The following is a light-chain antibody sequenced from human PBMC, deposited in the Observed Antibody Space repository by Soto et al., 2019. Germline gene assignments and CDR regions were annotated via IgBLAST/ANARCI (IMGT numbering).Light chain of an antibody. CDR1: QSVLYSSNNKNY. Sequence: DIVMTQSPDSLAVSLGERATINCKSSQSVLYSSNNKNYLAWYQQKPGQPPKLLIYWASTRESGVPDRFSGSASGTDFTLTISSLQAEDVAVYYCQPYYSTPFTFGPGTKVDIK. V-gene: IGKV4-1*01. J-gene: IGKJ3*01. CDR3: QPYYSTPFT. CDR2: WAS.